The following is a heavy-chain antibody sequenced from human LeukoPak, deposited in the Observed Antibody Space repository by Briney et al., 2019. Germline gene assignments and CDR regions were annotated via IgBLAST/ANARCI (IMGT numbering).Heavy chain of an antibody. Sequence: PGGSLRLSCAASGFTFSSYSMNWVRQAPGKGLEWVSYISSSSSTIYYADSVKGRFTISRDNAKNSLYLQMNSLRAEDTAVYYCARVDYYDSSGYTNGDFAFDYWGQGTLVTVSS. CDR1: GFTFSSYS. CDR3: ARVDYYDSSGYTNGDFAFDY. J-gene: IGHJ4*02. D-gene: IGHD3-22*01. V-gene: IGHV3-48*01. CDR2: ISSSSSTI.